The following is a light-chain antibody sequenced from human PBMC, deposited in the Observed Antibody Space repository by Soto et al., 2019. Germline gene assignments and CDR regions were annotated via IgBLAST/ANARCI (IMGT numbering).Light chain of an antibody. Sequence: QSVLTQPPSASGTPGQRVTISCSGSSSNIGGNYVYWYQQLPGMAPKLLIYRNNERPSGVPDRFSGSKSGTSASLAISGLRSEDEADYYCEAWDDSLRGRVFGGGTKLTVL. CDR1: SSNIGGNY. CDR2: RNN. CDR3: EAWDDSLRGRV. V-gene: IGLV1-47*01. J-gene: IGLJ3*02.